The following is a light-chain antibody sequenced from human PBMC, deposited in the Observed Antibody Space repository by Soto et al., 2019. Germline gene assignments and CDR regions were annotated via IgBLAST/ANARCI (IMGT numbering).Light chain of an antibody. Sequence: QSALTQPASVPGSPGQSITISGTGTSSDIGAYNFGSWYQQHPGKAPKFMLYDVNIRRSGVAKRFSCSNSGNTASLTISGLQADDEAEYYFTSWTTSTTIIFGGGTKLTVL. J-gene: IGLJ2*01. CDR1: SSDIGAYNF. CDR3: TSWTTSTTII. V-gene: IGLV2-14*03. CDR2: DVN.